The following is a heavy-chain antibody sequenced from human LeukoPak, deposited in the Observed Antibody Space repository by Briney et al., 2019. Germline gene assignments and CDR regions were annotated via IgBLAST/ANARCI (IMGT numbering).Heavy chain of an antibody. J-gene: IGHJ4*02. Sequence: GGSLRLSCAASGFTFRSYWMSWVRQAPGKGLEWVANINQGGSVKYYVDSVKGRFTISRDDAKNSLYVQMNSLRDEDTAVYYCARDSIAVAGTVYWGQGTLVTVSS. CDR1: GFTFRSYW. CDR3: ARDSIAVAGTVY. CDR2: INQGGSVK. V-gene: IGHV3-7*01. D-gene: IGHD6-19*01.